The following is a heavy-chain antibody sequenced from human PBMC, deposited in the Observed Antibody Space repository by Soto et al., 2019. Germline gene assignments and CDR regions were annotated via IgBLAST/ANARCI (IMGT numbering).Heavy chain of an antibody. V-gene: IGHV1-58*02. CDR3: AADSGSGGSFDAFDI. Sequence: QMQLVQSGPEVKKPGTSVKVSCKASGFTFTSSAMQWVRQARGQRLEWIGWIVVGSGNTNYAQKFQERVTITRDMSTSTAYMELSSLSSEDTAVYYCAADSGSGGSFDAFDIWGQGTMVTVSS. J-gene: IGHJ3*02. CDR1: GFTFTSSA. CDR2: IVVGSGNT. D-gene: IGHD2-15*01.